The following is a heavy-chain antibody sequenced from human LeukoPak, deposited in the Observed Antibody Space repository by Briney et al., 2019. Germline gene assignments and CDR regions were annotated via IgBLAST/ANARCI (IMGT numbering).Heavy chain of an antibody. CDR3: ARDKVGTGYYFDY. V-gene: IGHV3-48*04. CDR1: EFTFINYG. D-gene: IGHD1-1*01. J-gene: IGHJ4*02. CDR2: ISGSSSSI. Sequence: GGSLRLSCVASEFTFINYGMNWVRQAPGKGLEWVSYISGSSSSIYYADSVKGRFTISRDNAKDSVYLHMNSLRAEDTAVYFCARDKVGTGYYFDYWGRGTLVTVPS.